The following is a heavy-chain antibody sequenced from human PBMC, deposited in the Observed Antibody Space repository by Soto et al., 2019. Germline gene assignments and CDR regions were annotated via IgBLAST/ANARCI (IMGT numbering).Heavy chain of an antibody. CDR2: ISWNSGSI. D-gene: IGHD6-13*01. J-gene: IGHJ4*02. CDR3: ARAAAGVLYVGYYFDL. Sequence: EVQLVESGGGLVQPGRSLRLYCAASGFTFDEYAMHWVRQAPGKGLEWVSGISWNSGSIGYADSVKGRFTISRDNAKNSLYLQMNSLRVEDTALYYCARAAAGVLYVGYYFDLWGQGTPVTVSS. V-gene: IGHV3-9*01. CDR1: GFTFDEYA.